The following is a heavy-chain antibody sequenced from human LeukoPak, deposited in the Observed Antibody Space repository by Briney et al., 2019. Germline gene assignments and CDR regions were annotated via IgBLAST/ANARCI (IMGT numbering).Heavy chain of an antibody. J-gene: IGHJ3*02. CDR1: GYTFTGYY. CDR2: INTNTGNP. Sequence: ASVKVSCRASGYTFTGYYMHWVRQAPGQGLEWMGWINTNTGNPTYAQGFTGRFVFSLDTSVSAAYLQISSLKAEDTAVYYCARKNAFDIWGQGTMVTVSS. CDR3: ARKNAFDI. V-gene: IGHV7-4-1*02.